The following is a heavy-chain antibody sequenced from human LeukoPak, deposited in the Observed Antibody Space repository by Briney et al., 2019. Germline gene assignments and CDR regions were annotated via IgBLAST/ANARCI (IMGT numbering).Heavy chain of an antibody. J-gene: IGHJ4*02. D-gene: IGHD5-12*01. Sequence: SETLSPTCAVYGGSFSGYYWSWIRQPPGKGLEWIGEINHSGSTNYNPSLKSRVTISVDTSKNQFSLKLSSVTAADTAVYYCARRGSGYDSLGPDYWGQGTLVTVSS. V-gene: IGHV4-34*01. CDR3: ARRGSGYDSLGPDY. CDR2: INHSGST. CDR1: GGSFSGYY.